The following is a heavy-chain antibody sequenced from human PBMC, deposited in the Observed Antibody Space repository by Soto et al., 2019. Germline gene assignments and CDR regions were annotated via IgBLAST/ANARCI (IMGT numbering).Heavy chain of an antibody. Sequence: GASVKVSCKASGYTFTNYGIGWVRQAPGQGLEWMGWISAFNGNTVYAREVQGRVTMTTDASTRTAYLEMRSLISDDTAVYYCARDRVTVVRGPRLAYWGQGTLVTVSS. J-gene: IGHJ4*02. CDR1: GYTFTNYG. CDR2: ISAFNGNT. V-gene: IGHV1-18*01. D-gene: IGHD3-10*01. CDR3: ARDRVTVVRGPRLAY.